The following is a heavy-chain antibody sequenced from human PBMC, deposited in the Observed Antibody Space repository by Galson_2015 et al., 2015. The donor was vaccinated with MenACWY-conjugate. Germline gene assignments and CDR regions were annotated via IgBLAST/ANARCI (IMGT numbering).Heavy chain of an antibody. CDR1: GFTFSSYW. V-gene: IGHV3-74*01. D-gene: IGHD1-26*01. CDR2: VNSDGSRI. Sequence: SLRLSCAASGFTFSSYWVHWVRQAPGKGLVWVSRVNSDGSRITYADSVKGRFTISRDNAKNTLYLQINSVRADDTAVYYCSRGGEAKLIIVGGISDIWGQGTTVTVSS. CDR3: SRGGEAKLIIVGGISDI. J-gene: IGHJ3*02.